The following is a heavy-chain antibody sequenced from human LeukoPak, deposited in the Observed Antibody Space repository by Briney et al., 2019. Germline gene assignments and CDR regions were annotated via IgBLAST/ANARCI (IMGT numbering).Heavy chain of an antibody. CDR3: ASPGTAMVKSVGGFDY. V-gene: IGHV4-39*01. D-gene: IGHD5-18*01. CDR1: GGSISSSSYY. Sequence: SSETLSLTCTVSGGSISSSSYYWGWIRQPPGKGLEWIGSIYYSGSTYYNPSLKSRVTISVDTSKNQFSLKLSSVTAADTAVYYCASPGTAMVKSVGGFDYWGEGTLVTVSS. CDR2: IYYSGST. J-gene: IGHJ4*02.